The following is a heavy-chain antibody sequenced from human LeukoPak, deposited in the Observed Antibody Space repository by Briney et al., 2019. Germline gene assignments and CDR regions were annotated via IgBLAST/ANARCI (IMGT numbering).Heavy chain of an antibody. Sequence: GGSLRLSCAGSGFTFSGFGIHWVRQAPGEGLEWVALIMFDGSNKYYVDSVKGRFTISRDNSKNTVYLQMDSLRAEDTAVYYCASDQSGGYDGFDPRNWGQGTLVIVSS. CDR1: GFTFSGFG. V-gene: IGHV3-33*01. J-gene: IGHJ4*02. CDR3: ASDQSGGYDGFDPRN. D-gene: IGHD5-12*01. CDR2: IMFDGSNK.